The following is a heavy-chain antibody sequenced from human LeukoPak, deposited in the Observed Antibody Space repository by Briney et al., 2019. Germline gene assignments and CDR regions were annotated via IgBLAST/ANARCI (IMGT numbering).Heavy chain of an antibody. CDR1: GFTFSSYW. Sequence: GSLRLSCAASGFTFSSYWMHWVRQAPGKGLEWISYITSSSDSTYYADSVKGRFTISRDNAKNSLYLQMDSLRAEDTAVYYCARVIGSYGDSAYWGQGTLVTVSS. J-gene: IGHJ4*02. D-gene: IGHD4-17*01. CDR3: ARVIGSYGDSAY. V-gene: IGHV3-48*04. CDR2: ITSSSDST.